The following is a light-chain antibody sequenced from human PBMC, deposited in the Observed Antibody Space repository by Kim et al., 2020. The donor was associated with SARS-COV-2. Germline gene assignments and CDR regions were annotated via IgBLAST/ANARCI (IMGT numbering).Light chain of an antibody. CDR2: DAS. Sequence: EIVLTQSPATLSLSPGERATVSCRASQSVGTYLAWYQHKPGQAPRLLIYDASNRATGIPARFSGSGSGADFTLSISSLETEDFAVYYCQQRSNWPMYTFGQGTKLEI. J-gene: IGKJ2*01. CDR3: QQRSNWPMYT. CDR1: QSVGTY. V-gene: IGKV3-11*01.